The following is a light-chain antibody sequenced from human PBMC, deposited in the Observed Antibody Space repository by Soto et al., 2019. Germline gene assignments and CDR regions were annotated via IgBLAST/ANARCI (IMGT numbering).Light chain of an antibody. CDR3: CSYAGSYIPV. J-gene: IGLJ1*01. V-gene: IGLV2-23*01. CDR1: SSDVGSYNL. CDR2: EGS. Sequence: QSVLTQPASVSGSPGQSITISCTGTSSDVGSYNLVSWYQQHPGKAPKLMIYEGSKRPSGVSNRFSGSKSGNPASLTISGLQAEDVADYYCCSYAGSYIPVFGTVSRVTV.